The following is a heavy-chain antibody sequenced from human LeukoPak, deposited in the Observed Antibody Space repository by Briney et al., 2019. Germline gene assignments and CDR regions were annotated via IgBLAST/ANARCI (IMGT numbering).Heavy chain of an antibody. V-gene: IGHV5-51*01. CDR1: GYRFTSYW. J-gene: IGHJ4*02. Sequence: GASLKTSCKGSGYRFTSYWIGWVRQLPGKCLEWMGIIYPGDSDTRYSPSFQGQVTISADKSISTAYLQWSSLKASDTAMYYCARLGEDYYDSSGYFDYWGQGTLVTVSS. D-gene: IGHD3-22*01. CDR2: IYPGDSDT. CDR3: ARLGEDYYDSSGYFDY.